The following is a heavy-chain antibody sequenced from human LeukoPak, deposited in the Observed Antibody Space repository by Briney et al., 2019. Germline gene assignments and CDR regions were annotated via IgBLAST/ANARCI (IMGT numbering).Heavy chain of an antibody. V-gene: IGHV5-51*01. CDR3: ARDARRRDGYNNHDRDAFDI. CDR2: IYPGDSDT. CDR1: GHSFTSYW. J-gene: IGHJ3*02. D-gene: IGHD5-24*01. Sequence: GESLKISCKGSGHSFTSYWIAWVRQMPGKGLEWMGIIYPGDSDTRYSPSFQGQVTISADKSVSTAYLQWGSLKASDTAMYYCARDARRRDGYNNHDRDAFDIWGQGTMVTVSS.